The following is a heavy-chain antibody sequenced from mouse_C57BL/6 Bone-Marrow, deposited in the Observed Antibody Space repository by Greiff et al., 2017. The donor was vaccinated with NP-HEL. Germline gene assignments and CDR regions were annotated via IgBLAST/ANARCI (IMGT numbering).Heavy chain of an antibody. D-gene: IGHD1-1*01. CDR1: GYSITSGYY. V-gene: IGHV3-6*01. CDR2: ISYDGSN. J-gene: IGHJ2*01. Sequence: ESGPGLVKPSQSLSLTCSVTGYSITSGYYWNWIRQFPGNKLEWMGYISYDGSNNFNPSLKNRISITRDTSKNQFFLKLNSVTTEDTATYYCAREYYGLDYWGQGTTLTVSS. CDR3: AREYYGLDY.